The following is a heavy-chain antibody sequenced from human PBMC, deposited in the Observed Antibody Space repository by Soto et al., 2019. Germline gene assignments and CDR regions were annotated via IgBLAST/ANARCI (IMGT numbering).Heavy chain of an antibody. J-gene: IGHJ5*02. CDR1: GGSISDYY. Sequence: PSETLSLTCTVSGGSISDYYWSWIRQPPGKGLEWIGSIYYTGSTSYNPSLKSRVSISVDTSKNQFSLKLSSVTAADTAVYYCARPIEGGSSGYYHWGQGTLVTVSS. CDR3: ARPIEGGSSGYYH. V-gene: IGHV4-59*08. D-gene: IGHD3-22*01. CDR2: IYYTGST.